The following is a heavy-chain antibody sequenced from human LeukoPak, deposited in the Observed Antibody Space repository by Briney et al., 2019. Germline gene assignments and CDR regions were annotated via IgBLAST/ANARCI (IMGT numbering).Heavy chain of an antibody. Sequence: GASVKVSCKASGYTFTGYYMHWVRQAPGQGLEWMGWINPNSGGTNYAQKFQGRVTMTRDTSISTAYMELSRLRSDDTAVYYCARGPSYYGSGSYYWFDPWGQGTLVTVSS. D-gene: IGHD3-10*01. V-gene: IGHV1-2*02. CDR2: INPNSGGT. CDR3: ARGPSYYGSGSYYWFDP. J-gene: IGHJ5*02. CDR1: GYTFTGYY.